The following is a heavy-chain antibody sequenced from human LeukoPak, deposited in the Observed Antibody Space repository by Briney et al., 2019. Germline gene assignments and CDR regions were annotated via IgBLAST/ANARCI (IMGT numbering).Heavy chain of an antibody. CDR3: ARVLFEATVPDC. Sequence: GGSLRLSCAAFGFTVSSYYMTWVRQAPGKGLEWVSVLYSSGHTYYADSVKGRFTISRDDSKNTLYLQMNSLRVEDTAVYYCARVLFEATVPDCWGQGTQVTVSS. D-gene: IGHD4-17*01. CDR1: GFTVSSYY. CDR2: LYSSGHT. V-gene: IGHV3-53*01. J-gene: IGHJ4*02.